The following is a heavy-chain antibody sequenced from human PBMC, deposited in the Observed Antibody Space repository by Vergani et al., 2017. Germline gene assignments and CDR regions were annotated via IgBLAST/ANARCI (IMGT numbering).Heavy chain of an antibody. Sequence: QVQLQESGPGLVKPSETLSLTCTVSGGSISSYYWSWIRQPPGKGLEWIGYIYYSGSTNYNPSLKSRVTISVDTSKNQFSLKLSSVTAADTAVYYCAISYGSGSYYHSEYWGQGTLVTVAS. V-gene: IGHV4-59*01. J-gene: IGHJ4*02. D-gene: IGHD3-10*01. CDR3: AISYGSGSYYHSEY. CDR2: IYYSGST. CDR1: GGSISSYY.